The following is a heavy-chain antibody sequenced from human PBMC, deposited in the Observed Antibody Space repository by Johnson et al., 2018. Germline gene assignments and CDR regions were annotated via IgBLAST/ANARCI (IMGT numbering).Heavy chain of an antibody. D-gene: IGHD3-22*01. CDR1: GFTFSSYA. CDR3: AKGEAYYYDSSGYYHRSNAFDI. V-gene: IGHV3-23*04. Sequence: VQLVESGGGLVQXGGSXRLXCAASGFTFSSYAMSWVRQAPGKGLEWVSAISGSGGSTYYADSVKGRFTISRDNSKNTRYLQMNSLRAEDTAVYYCAKGEAYYYDSSGYYHRSNAFDIWGQGTMVTVSS. J-gene: IGHJ3*02. CDR2: ISGSGGST.